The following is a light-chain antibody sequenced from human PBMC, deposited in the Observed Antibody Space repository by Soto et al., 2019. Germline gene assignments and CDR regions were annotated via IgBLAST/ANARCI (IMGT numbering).Light chain of an antibody. CDR3: QSYDNKMSGYV. J-gene: IGLJ1*01. CDR2: GNT. Sequence: QSVLTQPPSVSGAPGQRVTISCTGSSSNIGADYDVHWYQHLPGRAPKLLIYGNTNRPSGVPDRFSGSRSGTSASLAITGLQAEDEADYYCQSYDNKMSGYVFGNGTKLTV. V-gene: IGLV1-40*01. CDR1: SSNIGADYD.